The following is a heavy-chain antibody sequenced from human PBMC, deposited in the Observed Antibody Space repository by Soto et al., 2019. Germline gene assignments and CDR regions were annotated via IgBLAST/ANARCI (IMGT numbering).Heavy chain of an antibody. CDR2: IYYSGST. J-gene: IGHJ6*02. D-gene: IGHD3-10*01. Sequence: PSETLSLTCTVSGGSISSGGYYWSWIRQHPGEGLEWIGYIYYSGSTYCNPSLKSRVTISVDTSKNQFSLKLSSVTAADTAVYYCARDPVLDYGSGSYYLKGRKRAPSGMDVWGQGTTVTVSS. V-gene: IGHV4-31*03. CDR1: GGSISSGGYY. CDR3: ARDPVLDYGSGSYYLKGRKRAPSGMDV.